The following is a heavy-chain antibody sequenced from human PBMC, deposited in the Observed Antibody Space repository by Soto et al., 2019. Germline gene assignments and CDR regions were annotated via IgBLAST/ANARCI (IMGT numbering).Heavy chain of an antibody. CDR2: ISYDGSNK. D-gene: IGHD6-13*01. Sequence: GGSLRLSCAASGFTFSSYGMHWVRQAPGKGLEWVAVISYDGSNKYYADSVKGRFTISRDNSKNTLYLQMDSLRAEDTAVYFCATVRIAPAKPFYFDSWGQGTLVTVSS. J-gene: IGHJ4*02. V-gene: IGHV3-30*03. CDR1: GFTFSSYG. CDR3: ATVRIAPAKPFYFDS.